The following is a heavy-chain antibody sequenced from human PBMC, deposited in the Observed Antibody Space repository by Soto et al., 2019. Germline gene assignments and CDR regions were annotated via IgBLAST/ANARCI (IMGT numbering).Heavy chain of an antibody. CDR3: ARPAVTTTYYYGMDV. V-gene: IGHV5-51*01. J-gene: IGHJ6*02. Sequence: KGLEWMEIIYPGDADTRYSPSFQGQVTISADKSISTAYLQWSSLKASDTAMYYCARPAVTTTYYYGMDVWGQGTTVTVSS. CDR2: IYPGDADT. D-gene: IGHD4-17*01.